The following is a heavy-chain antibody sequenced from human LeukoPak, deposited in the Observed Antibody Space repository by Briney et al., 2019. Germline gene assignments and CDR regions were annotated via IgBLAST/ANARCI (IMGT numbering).Heavy chain of an antibody. V-gene: IGHV1-69*05. CDR2: IIPIFGTA. CDR1: GGTFSSYA. D-gene: IGHD1-26*01. J-gene: IGHJ4*02. Sequence: SVKVSCKASGGTFSSYAISWVRQAPGQGLEWMGRIIPIFGTANYAQKFQGRVTITTDESTSTAYMELSSLRSEDTAVYYCARDMDSGSYQGVPDYWGQGTLVTVSS. CDR3: ARDMDSGSYQGVPDY.